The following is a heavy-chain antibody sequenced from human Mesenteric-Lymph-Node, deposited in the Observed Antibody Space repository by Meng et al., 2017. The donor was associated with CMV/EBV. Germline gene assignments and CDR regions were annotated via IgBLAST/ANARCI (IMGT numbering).Heavy chain of an antibody. D-gene: IGHD6-13*01. CDR3: ARDGGGEYSSTWYYFDF. V-gene: IGHV3-64*02. J-gene: IGHJ4*02. CDR2: ISNNGGST. CDR1: GFNFRDYA. Sequence: GGSLRLSCVASGFNFRDYAMYWARQAPGKGLEYVSAISNNGGSTYYADSVKGRFTISRDNAKNSLYLQMDSLRTEDMAFYYCARDGGGEYSSTWYYFDFWGRGTLVTVSS.